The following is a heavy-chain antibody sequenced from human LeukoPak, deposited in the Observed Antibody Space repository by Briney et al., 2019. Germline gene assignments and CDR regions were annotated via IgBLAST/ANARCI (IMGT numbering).Heavy chain of an antibody. V-gene: IGHV1-69*04. CDR3: ARGITVVRGVIKGGTDV. CDR1: GGTFSTYYA. J-gene: IGHJ6*02. CDR2: IIPIVGTA. D-gene: IGHD3-10*01. Sequence: SVKVSCKASGGTFSTYYAISWVRQAPGQGLEWMGRIIPIVGTANYAQKFQGRVTITADKSTATVYMELSNLRSGDTAVYYCARGITVVRGVIKGGTDVWGQGTTVTVSS.